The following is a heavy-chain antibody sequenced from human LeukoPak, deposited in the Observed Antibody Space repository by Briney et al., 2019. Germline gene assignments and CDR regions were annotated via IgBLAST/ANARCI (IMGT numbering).Heavy chain of an antibody. V-gene: IGHV3-23*01. CDR3: AKDESPGHGSYGIYYYYMDV. Sequence: GGSLRLSCAASGFTFSDHYMDWVRQAPGKGLDWVSSISYSGSSTHYADSVMGRFTISRDNSKNTLYLQMNSLRPEDTAVYYCAKDESPGHGSYGIYYYYMDVWGKGTTVTISS. CDR2: ISYSGSST. CDR1: GFTFSDHY. J-gene: IGHJ6*03. D-gene: IGHD3-10*01.